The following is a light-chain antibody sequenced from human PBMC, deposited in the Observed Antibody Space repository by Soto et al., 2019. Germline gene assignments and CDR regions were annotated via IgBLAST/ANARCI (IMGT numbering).Light chain of an antibody. V-gene: IGKV3-20*01. Sequence: EIVLRQSPVTLAFSSGXXAILSXRASQSVSSRYSAWYQQKPGQAPRLLIYGASTRATGIPDRFSGSGSETDFTLTISRLEPEDFAVYYCQHYGSSRRTFGQGSKVDI. J-gene: IGKJ1*01. CDR1: QSVSSRY. CDR3: QHYGSSRRT. CDR2: GAS.